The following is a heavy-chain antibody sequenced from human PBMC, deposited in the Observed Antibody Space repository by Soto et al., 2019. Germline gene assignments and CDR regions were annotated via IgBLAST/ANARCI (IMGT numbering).Heavy chain of an antibody. CDR3: ARRQQLRDFDY. CDR2: IYYSGST. J-gene: IGHJ4*02. Sequence: SETLSLTCTVSGGSVSSSSYYWGWIRQPPGKGLEWIGSIYYSGSTYYNPSLKSRVTISVDTSKNQFSLKLSSVTAADTAVYYCARRQQLRDFDYWGQGTLVTVSS. V-gene: IGHV4-39*01. D-gene: IGHD6-13*01. CDR1: GGSVSSSSYY.